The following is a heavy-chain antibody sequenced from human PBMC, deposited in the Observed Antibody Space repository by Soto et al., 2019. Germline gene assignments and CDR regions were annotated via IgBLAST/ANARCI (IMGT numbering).Heavy chain of an antibody. CDR2: IWYDASNK. J-gene: IGHJ4*02. D-gene: IGHD3-22*01. Sequence: GGSLRLSCAASGFNFSTYGMHWVRQAPGKGLEWVAVIWYDASNKYYADSVKGRFTISRDNSKNTVYLQMNSLRAEDTAVYYCARDQYYERLVDSWGQGTLVTVSS. CDR1: GFNFSTYG. V-gene: IGHV3-33*01. CDR3: ARDQYYERLVDS.